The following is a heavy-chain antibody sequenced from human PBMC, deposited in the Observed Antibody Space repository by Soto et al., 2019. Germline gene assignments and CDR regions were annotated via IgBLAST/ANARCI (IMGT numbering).Heavy chain of an antibody. D-gene: IGHD3-22*01. Sequence: PSETLSLTCTVSGGSISSYYWSWIRQPPGKGLEWIGYIYYSGSTNYNPSLKSRVTISVDTSKNQFSLKLSSVTAADTAVYYCARHGHYCYSSGYFLGADYWGQGGLVTVSA. CDR3: ARHGHYCYSSGYFLGADY. CDR2: IYYSGST. V-gene: IGHV4-59*08. J-gene: IGHJ4*02. CDR1: GGSISSYY.